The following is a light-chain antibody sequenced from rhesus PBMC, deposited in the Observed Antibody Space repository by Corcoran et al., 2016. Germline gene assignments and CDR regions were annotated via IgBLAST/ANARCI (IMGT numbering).Light chain of an antibody. CDR2: AAS. J-gene: IGKJ3*01. Sequence: DIQMTQSPSSLSASVGDRVTITCQASQGISNWLAWYQQKPGQAPKLLFYAASSLPIVVPSRFSGSGSGTEFTLPISSLQPEDFATYYCQQHNSNPFTFGPGTKLDIK. V-gene: IGKV1-33*02. CDR3: QQHNSNPFT. CDR1: QGISNW.